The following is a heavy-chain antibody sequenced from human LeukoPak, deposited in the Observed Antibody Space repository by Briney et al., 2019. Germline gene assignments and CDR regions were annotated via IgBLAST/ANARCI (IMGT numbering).Heavy chain of an antibody. CDR1: GFIFSNYA. V-gene: IGHV3-23*01. CDR3: VKGPRPDITVAHTVEN. Sequence: GGSLRLSCAASGFIFSNYAMSWVRQVPGRGLEWVSTISSRGDSTYVADSVKGRFTISRDNSKNSLYLQMNTVRAEDTAVYYCVKGPRPDITVAHTVENWGLGTLVTVSS. D-gene: IGHD4-23*01. J-gene: IGHJ4*02. CDR2: ISSRGDST.